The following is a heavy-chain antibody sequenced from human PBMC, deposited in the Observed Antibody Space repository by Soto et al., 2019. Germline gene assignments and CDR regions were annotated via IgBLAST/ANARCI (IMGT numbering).Heavy chain of an antibody. Sequence: SETLSLTCSVSGDSISNSRFYWGWIRQPPGKGLEWIGSIYYSGSTYYNPSLKSRVTISVDTSKNQFSLKLSSVTAADTAVYYCARRFEYFHHWGQGTLVTVSS. CDR1: GDSISNSRFY. V-gene: IGHV4-39*01. J-gene: IGHJ1*01. CDR2: IYYSGST. CDR3: ARRFEYFHH.